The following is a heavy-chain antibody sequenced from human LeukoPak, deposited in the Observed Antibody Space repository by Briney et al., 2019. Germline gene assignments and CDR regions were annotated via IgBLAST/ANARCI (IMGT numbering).Heavy chain of an antibody. D-gene: IGHD3-22*01. J-gene: IGHJ4*02. Sequence: ASVKVSCKASGYTFTNHGITWVRQAPGQGLEWMGWISAYNGDTKYAQKLQGRVTMTTDTSTSTAYMELRSLRSDDTAVYYCARDPSNSSGFHPHSDYWGQGTLVTVSS. CDR2: ISAYNGDT. CDR3: ARDPSNSSGFHPHSDY. V-gene: IGHV1-18*01. CDR1: GYTFTNHG.